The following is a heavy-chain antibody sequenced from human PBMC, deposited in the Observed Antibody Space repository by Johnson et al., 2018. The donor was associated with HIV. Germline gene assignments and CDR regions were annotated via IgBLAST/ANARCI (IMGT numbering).Heavy chain of an antibody. CDR3: TALWAAAGDAFDI. Sequence: VQLVESGGGLVKPGGSLRLSCAASGITFSNAWMSWVRQAPGKGLEWLGRIRSKTDGGTTDYAEPVKGRFTISRDDLKNTLYLQMNSLKSEDTAVYYCTALWAAAGDAFDIWGQGTMVTVSS. V-gene: IGHV3-15*01. D-gene: IGHD6-13*01. CDR2: IRSKTDGGTT. CDR1: GITFSNAW. J-gene: IGHJ3*02.